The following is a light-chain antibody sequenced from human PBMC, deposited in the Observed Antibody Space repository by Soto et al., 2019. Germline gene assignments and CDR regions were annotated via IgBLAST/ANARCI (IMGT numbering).Light chain of an antibody. V-gene: IGKV3-11*01. CDR1: QSFRGL. J-gene: IGKJ5*01. CDR2: DAY. CDR3: QHSHMWPIT. Sequence: VLTQAPVTLSLAPGERATLSCSASQSFRGLLAWYQQKPGQAPRLLIYDAYNRATGIPPRFSGSGSGTDFTLTISSLEPEDSAVYYWQHSHMWPITFGQGTRLEIK.